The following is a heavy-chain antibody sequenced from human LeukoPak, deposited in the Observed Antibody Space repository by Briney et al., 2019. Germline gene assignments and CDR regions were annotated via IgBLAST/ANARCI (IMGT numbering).Heavy chain of an antibody. D-gene: IGHD6-19*01. CDR1: GFTFSSFT. CDR2: ISGSGGST. CDR3: AKGDAAGSSGWYDY. Sequence: GGSLRLSCAASGFTFSSFTMSWVRQAPGKGLEWVSAISGSGGSTYYADSVKGRFTISRDNSKNTLYLQMNSLRAEDTAVYYCAKGDAAGSSGWYDYWGQGTLVTVSS. J-gene: IGHJ4*02. V-gene: IGHV3-23*01.